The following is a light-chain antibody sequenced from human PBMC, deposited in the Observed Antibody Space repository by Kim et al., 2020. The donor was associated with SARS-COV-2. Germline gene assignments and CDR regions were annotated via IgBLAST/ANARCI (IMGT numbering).Light chain of an antibody. V-gene: IGKV2-24*01. J-gene: IGKJ5*01. CDR3: MQATQFPLT. Sequence: PSLISCRSSQSLGHIDGNTYLSCLQQRPGQPPRLLIYKISIRFSGVPDRFSGSGAGTDFTLKISRVEAEDVGVYYCMQATQFPLTFGQGTRLEIK. CDR1: QSLGHIDGNTY. CDR2: KIS.